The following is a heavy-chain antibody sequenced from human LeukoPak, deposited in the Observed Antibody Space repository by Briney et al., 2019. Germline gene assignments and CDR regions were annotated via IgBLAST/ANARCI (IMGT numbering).Heavy chain of an antibody. Sequence: ASVKVSCKTSGYTFTGYYIHWLRQAPGQGLEWMGWINPNSGGSDYAQKFQGRVTMTRDTSTSTAYMELSRLRSDDTAVYYCARVTTMVRARNGMDVWGQGTTVTVSS. CDR3: ARVTTMVRARNGMDV. V-gene: IGHV1-2*02. D-gene: IGHD3-10*01. J-gene: IGHJ6*02. CDR2: INPNSGGS. CDR1: GYTFTGYY.